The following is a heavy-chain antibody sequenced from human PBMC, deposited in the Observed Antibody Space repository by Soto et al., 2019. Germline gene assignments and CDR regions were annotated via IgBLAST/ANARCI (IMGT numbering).Heavy chain of an antibody. D-gene: IGHD3-9*01. V-gene: IGHV4-30-4*01. Sequence: SETLSLTCTVSGGSISSGDYYWSWIRQPPGKGLEWIGYIYYSGSTYYNPSLKSRVTISVDTSKNQFSLKLSSVTASDTAVYYCASVSYFNAFDDWGQGTLVTVSS. CDR3: ASVSYFNAFDD. CDR2: IYYSGST. CDR1: GGSISSGDYY. J-gene: IGHJ4*02.